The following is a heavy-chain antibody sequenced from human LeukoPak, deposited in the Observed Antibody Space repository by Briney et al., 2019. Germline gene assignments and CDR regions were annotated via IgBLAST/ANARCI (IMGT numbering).Heavy chain of an antibody. Sequence: SETLSLTCAVYGGSFSGYYWSWIRQPPGKGLEWIREINHSGSTNYNPSLKSRVTISVDTSKNQFSLKLSSVTAADTAVYYCARQNYGSGSDYFDYWGQGTLVTVSS. D-gene: IGHD3-10*01. V-gene: IGHV4-34*01. CDR2: INHSGST. CDR1: GGSFSGYY. CDR3: ARQNYGSGSDYFDY. J-gene: IGHJ4*02.